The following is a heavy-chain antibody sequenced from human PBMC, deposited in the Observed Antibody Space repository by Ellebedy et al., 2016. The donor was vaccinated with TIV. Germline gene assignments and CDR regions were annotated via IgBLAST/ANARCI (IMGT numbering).Heavy chain of an antibody. CDR2: IHHGGGT. J-gene: IGHJ4*02. V-gene: IGHV4-34*01. CDR3: ARIWGIATRPVDS. CDR1: GGSSSGYF. D-gene: IGHD6-6*01. Sequence: MPSETLSLTCAVYGGSSSGYFWSWFRQPPGKGLEWIGEIHHGGGTTYNPSLKSRVTISDDRSKNQFSLRLNSVTAADTAVYYCARIWGIATRPVDSWGQGTLVTVSS.